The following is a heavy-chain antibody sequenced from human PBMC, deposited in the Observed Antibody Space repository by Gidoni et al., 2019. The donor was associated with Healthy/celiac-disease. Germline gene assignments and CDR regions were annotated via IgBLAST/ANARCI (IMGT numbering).Heavy chain of an antibody. CDR3: ARDLTGGDFWSGYYFDY. CDR1: GFTFSSYA. V-gene: IGHV3-30*04. D-gene: IGHD3-3*01. Sequence: QVQLVESGGGVVQPGRSLRLSCAASGFTFSSYAMHWVRQAPGKGLEWVAVISYDGSNKYYADSVKGRFTISRDNSKNTLYLQMNSLRAEDTAVYYCARDLTGGDFWSGYYFDYWGQGTLVTVSS. J-gene: IGHJ4*02. CDR2: ISYDGSNK.